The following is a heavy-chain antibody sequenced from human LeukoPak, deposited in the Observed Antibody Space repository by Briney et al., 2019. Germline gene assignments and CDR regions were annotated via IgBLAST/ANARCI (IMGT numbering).Heavy chain of an antibody. V-gene: IGHV1-18*04. J-gene: IGHJ6*04. Sequence: GASVKVSCKASGYTFTSYGISWVRQAPGQGLEWMGRISAYNGNTNYAQKLQGRVTMTTDTSTSTAYMELRSLRSDDTAVYYCAREVGYCSSTSCYGTRDCYYYYGMDVWGKGTTATVSS. CDR2: ISAYNGNT. CDR3: AREVGYCSSTSCYGTRDCYYYYGMDV. CDR1: GYTFTSYG. D-gene: IGHD2-2*01.